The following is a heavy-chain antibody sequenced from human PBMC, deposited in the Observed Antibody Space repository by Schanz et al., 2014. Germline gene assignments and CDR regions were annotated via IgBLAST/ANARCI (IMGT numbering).Heavy chain of an antibody. D-gene: IGHD6-13*01. J-gene: IGHJ4*02. V-gene: IGHV3-23*01. CDR3: VSQTGSPNY. CDR2: ISGSGGST. CDR1: GFTFSSYA. Sequence: EVQLLESGGGLVQPGGSLRLSCAASGFTFSSYAMSWVRQAPGKGLEWVSAISGSGGSTYYADSVKGRFTMSRDNSKNTVHLQMSSLRVEDTAVYFCVSQTGSPNYWGQGTLVTVSS.